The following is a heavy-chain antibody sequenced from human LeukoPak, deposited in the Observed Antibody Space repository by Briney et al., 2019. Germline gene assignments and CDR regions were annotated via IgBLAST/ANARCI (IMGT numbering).Heavy chain of an antibody. J-gene: IGHJ4*02. Sequence: GGSLRLSCTASEFTFSSYAMDWVRQAPGKGLEWIAYLSSSGSAFSYADSVKGRFTIARDNAKNSVYLEMNSLRADDTAVYYCARSARLMKGVVEVTALDDWGQGTLVTVSS. CDR3: ARSARLMKGVVEVTALDD. V-gene: IGHV3-48*03. CDR2: LSSSGSAF. CDR1: EFTFSSYA. D-gene: IGHD3-3*01.